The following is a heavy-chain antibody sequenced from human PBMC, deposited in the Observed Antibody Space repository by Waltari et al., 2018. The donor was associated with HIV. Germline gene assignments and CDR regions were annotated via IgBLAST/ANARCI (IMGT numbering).Heavy chain of an antibody. D-gene: IGHD6-13*01. V-gene: IGHV4-30-4*01. J-gene: IGHJ2*01. Sequence: QVQLHESGPGLVKPSQTLSLTCTVSGGSISSGDYYWSWIRQPPGKGLEWIGYIYYSVSTYSNPSLKSRVTISVDTSKNQFSLKLSSVTAADTAVYYCARDPRIAAADPYWYFDLWGRGTLVTVSS. CDR3: ARDPRIAAADPYWYFDL. CDR2: IYYSVST. CDR1: GGSISSGDYY.